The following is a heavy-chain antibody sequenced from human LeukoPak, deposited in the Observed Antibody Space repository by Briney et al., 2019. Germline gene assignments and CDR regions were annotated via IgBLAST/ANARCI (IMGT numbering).Heavy chain of an antibody. CDR3: ARDSVGDLLDY. Sequence: ESGGGLVQPGGSLRLSCAGSGFPFSSYEMNWLRQAPGKGLEWVSHIDSSGITMYYGDSVKGRFTISRDNAKNSIYLQMDSLRVEDTAIYYCARDSVGDLLDYWGQGTPVTVSS. V-gene: IGHV3-48*03. CDR1: GFPFSSYE. J-gene: IGHJ4*02. CDR2: IDSSGITM. D-gene: IGHD4-17*01.